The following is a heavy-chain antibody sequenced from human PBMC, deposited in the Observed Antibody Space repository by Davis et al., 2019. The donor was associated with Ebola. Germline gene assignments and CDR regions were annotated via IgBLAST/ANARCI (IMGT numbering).Heavy chain of an antibody. D-gene: IGHD3-3*01. CDR3: ARGIDFWSGSRYYYYGMDV. CDR2: ISAYNGNT. J-gene: IGHJ6*02. Sequence: AASVKVSCKASGYTFTSYGISWVRQAPGQGLEWMGWISAYNGNTNYAQKLQGRVTMTTDTSTSTAYMELRSLRSDDTAVYYCARGIDFWSGSRYYYYGMDVWGQGTTVTVSS. V-gene: IGHV1-18*01. CDR1: GYTFTSYG.